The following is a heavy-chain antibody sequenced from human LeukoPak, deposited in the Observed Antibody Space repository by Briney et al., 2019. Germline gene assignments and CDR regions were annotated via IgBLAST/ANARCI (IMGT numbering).Heavy chain of an antibody. CDR2: ISGSGGST. J-gene: IGHJ4*02. Sequence: GGSLRLSCAASGFTFSSYAMSWVRQAPGKGLEWVSAISGSGGSTYYADSVKGRFTISRDNSRNTLYLQMNSLRAEDTAVYYCAKVRGRMVRGVILDYWGQGTLVTVSS. CDR1: GFTFSSYA. V-gene: IGHV3-23*01. D-gene: IGHD3-10*01. CDR3: AKVRGRMVRGVILDY.